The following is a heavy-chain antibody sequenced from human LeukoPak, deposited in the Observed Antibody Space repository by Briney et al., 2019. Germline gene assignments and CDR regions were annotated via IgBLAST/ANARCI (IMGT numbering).Heavy chain of an antibody. CDR2: ISAYNANT. Sequence: ASVKVSCKASGYTLTSYGISWVRQAPGQGLEWTGWISAYNANTNYAQKVQGRVTMTTDTSTSTAYMELRSLRSDDTAVYYCARDVRFLDAYYYMDVWGKGTTVTVSS. CDR1: GYTLTSYG. CDR3: ARDVRFLDAYYYMDV. V-gene: IGHV1-18*01. D-gene: IGHD3-3*01. J-gene: IGHJ6*03.